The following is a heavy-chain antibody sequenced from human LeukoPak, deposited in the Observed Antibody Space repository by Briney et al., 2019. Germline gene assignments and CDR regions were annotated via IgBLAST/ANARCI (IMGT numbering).Heavy chain of an antibody. CDR3: ARQTGIAAVDRFDY. V-gene: IGHV5-51*01. D-gene: IGHD6-13*01. Sequence: HGESLKISCKGSGYSFTSYWIGWVRQMPGKGLEWMGILYPGDSDTRYSPSFQGQVTISADKSTSTAYLQWSSLKASDTAMYYCARQTGIAAVDRFDYWGQGTLVTVSS. J-gene: IGHJ4*02. CDR1: GYSFTSYW. CDR2: LYPGDSDT.